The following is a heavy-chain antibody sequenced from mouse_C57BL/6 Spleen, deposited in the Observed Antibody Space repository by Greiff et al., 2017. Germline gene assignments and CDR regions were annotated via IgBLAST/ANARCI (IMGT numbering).Heavy chain of an antibody. CDR1: GYTFTDYN. V-gene: IGHV1-18*01. CDR2: INPNNGGT. J-gene: IGHJ1*03. CDR3: ARPYGSSYGYFDV. D-gene: IGHD1-1*01. Sequence: EVQLQESGPELVKPGASVKIPCKASGYTFTDYNMDWVKQSHGKSLEWIGDINPNNGGTIYNQKFKGKATLTVDKSSSTAYMELRSLTSEDTAVYYYARPYGSSYGYFDVWGTGTTVTVSS.